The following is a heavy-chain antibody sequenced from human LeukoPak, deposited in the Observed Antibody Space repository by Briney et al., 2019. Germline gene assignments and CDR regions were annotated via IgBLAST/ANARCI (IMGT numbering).Heavy chain of an antibody. J-gene: IGHJ4*02. CDR1: GFTFSDYY. D-gene: IGHD3-10*01. CDR3: ARVSPYYYGAGPYYVIY. V-gene: IGHV3-11*01. CDR2: ISSPGTSI. Sequence: PGGSLRLSCAASGFTFSDYYMSWIRRAPGKGLEWVSYISSPGTSIFYADSVKGRFTVSRDNTKNSLFLQMNSLRVEDTAVYYCARVSPYYYGAGPYYVIYWGQGTLVTVSS.